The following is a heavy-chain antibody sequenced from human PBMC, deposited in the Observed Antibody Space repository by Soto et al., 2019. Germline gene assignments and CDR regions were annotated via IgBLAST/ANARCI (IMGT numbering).Heavy chain of an antibody. Sequence: GASVKVSCKASGGTFSSYAISWARQAPGQGLEWMGGIIPISGTANYAQKFQGRVTITADESTSTAYMELSSLGSEDTAVYYCARRIAAAGTLRYFDYWGQGTLVTAPQ. D-gene: IGHD6-13*01. CDR1: GGTFSSYA. CDR2: IIPISGTA. V-gene: IGHV1-69*13. CDR3: ARRIAAAGTLRYFDY. J-gene: IGHJ4*02.